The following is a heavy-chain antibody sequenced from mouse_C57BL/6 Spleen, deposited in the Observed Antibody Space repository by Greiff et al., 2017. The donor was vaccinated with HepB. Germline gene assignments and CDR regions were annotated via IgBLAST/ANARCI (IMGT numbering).Heavy chain of an antibody. V-gene: IGHV1-72*01. CDR3: ARMDDARPHAMDY. D-gene: IGHD3-3*01. CDR1: GYTFTSYW. Sequence: VQLQQSGAELVKPGASVKLSCKASGYTFTSYWMHWVKQRPGRGLEWIGRIDPNSGGTKYNEKFKSKATLTVDKPSSTAYMQLSSLTSEDSAVEYCARMDDARPHAMDYWGQGTSVTVSS. CDR2: IDPNSGGT. J-gene: IGHJ4*01.